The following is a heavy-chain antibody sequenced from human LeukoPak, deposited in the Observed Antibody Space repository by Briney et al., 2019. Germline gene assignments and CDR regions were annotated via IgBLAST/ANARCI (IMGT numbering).Heavy chain of an antibody. Sequence: SETLSLTCTVSGYSISSGYYWGWIRQPPGKGLEWIGSIYHSGSTYYNPSLKSRVTISVDTSKNQFSLKLSSVTAADTAVYYCARGTRGYSYGPLFDYWGQGTLVTVSS. CDR1: GYSISSGYY. V-gene: IGHV4-38-2*02. D-gene: IGHD5-18*01. CDR2: IYHSGST. J-gene: IGHJ4*02. CDR3: ARGTRGYSYGPLFDY.